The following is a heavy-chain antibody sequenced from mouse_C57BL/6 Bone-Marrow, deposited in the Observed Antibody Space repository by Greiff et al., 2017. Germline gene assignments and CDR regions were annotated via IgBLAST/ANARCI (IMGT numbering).Heavy chain of an antibody. Sequence: QVQLQQPGAELVMPGASVKLSCKASGYTFTSYWMHWVKQRPGQGLEWIGEIDPSDSYTNYNQKFKGKSTLTVDKSSSTAYMQLSSLTSEDSAVXYSARFSIYDGYLWFAYWGQGTLVTVSA. J-gene: IGHJ3*01. CDR2: IDPSDSYT. CDR3: ARFSIYDGYLWFAY. CDR1: GYTFTSYW. V-gene: IGHV1-69*01. D-gene: IGHD2-3*01.